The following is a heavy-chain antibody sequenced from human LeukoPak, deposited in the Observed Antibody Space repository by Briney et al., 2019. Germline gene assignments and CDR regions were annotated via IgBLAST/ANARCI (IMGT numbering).Heavy chain of an antibody. D-gene: IGHD1-26*01. V-gene: IGHV3-73*01. CDR1: GFTFSGSA. Sequence: GGSQRLSCAASGFTFSGSAMHWVRQASGKGLEWVGRIRSKANSYATAYAASVKGRFTISRDDSKNTAYLQMNSLKTEDTAVYYCTRPIVGATVFDIWGQGTMVTVSS. CDR2: IRSKANSYAT. J-gene: IGHJ3*02. CDR3: TRPIVGATVFDI.